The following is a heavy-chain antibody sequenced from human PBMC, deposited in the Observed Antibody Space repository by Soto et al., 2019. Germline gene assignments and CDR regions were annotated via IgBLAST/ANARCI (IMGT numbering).Heavy chain of an antibody. CDR1: GYTFTTYA. D-gene: IGHD6-19*01. CDR3: ARDRSKGGQWLVLFFDY. J-gene: IGHJ4*02. Sequence: ASVKVSGKASGYTFTTYAMHWVRQAPGQSLEWMGWINAGNGDTKYSQNFQGRVTITRDTSASTAYMELSSLRSEDTAVYYCARDRSKGGQWLVLFFDYWGQGTLVTVSS. CDR2: INAGNGDT. V-gene: IGHV1-3*01.